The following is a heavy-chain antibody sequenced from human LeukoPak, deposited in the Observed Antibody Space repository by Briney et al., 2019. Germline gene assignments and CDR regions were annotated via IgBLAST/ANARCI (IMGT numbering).Heavy chain of an antibody. V-gene: IGHV4-59*08. CDR2: IYYSGST. J-gene: IGHJ4*02. Sequence: SETLFLTCTVSGGSISSYYWSWIRQPPGKGLEWIGYIYYSGSTNYNPSLKSRVTISVDTSKNQFSLKLSSVTAADTAVYYCARRQYYDSSGYWYYFDYWGQGTLVTVSS. D-gene: IGHD3-22*01. CDR3: ARRQYYDSSGYWYYFDY. CDR1: GGSISSYY.